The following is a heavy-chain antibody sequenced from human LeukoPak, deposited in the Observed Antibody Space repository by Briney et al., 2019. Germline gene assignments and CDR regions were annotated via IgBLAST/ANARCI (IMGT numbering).Heavy chain of an antibody. J-gene: IGHJ4*02. CDR3: ARQHFLILSLYYFDC. D-gene: IGHD3-10*02. V-gene: IGHV4-39*01. CDR1: GGSISSSSYY. Sequence: SETLSLTCTVSGGSISSSSYYWGWIRQPPGKGLEWIGSIYYSGSTYYNPSPKSRVTISVDTSKNQFSLKLSSVTAADTAVYYCARQHFLILSLYYFDCWGQGTLVTVSS. CDR2: IYYSGST.